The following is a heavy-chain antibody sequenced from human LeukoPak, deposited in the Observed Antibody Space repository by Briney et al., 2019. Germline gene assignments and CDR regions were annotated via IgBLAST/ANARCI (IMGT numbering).Heavy chain of an antibody. CDR2: INQDGSEK. Sequence: GGSLRLSCAASGFTFSSNWMTWVRQAPGKGLEWVANINQDGSEKYYVDSVKGRFTISRDNAKNSLYLQMNSLRAEDTAVYYCARDLSGTIFGAAYFDYWGQGTLVTVSS. V-gene: IGHV3-7*01. CDR1: GFTFSSNW. CDR3: ARDLSGTIFGAAYFDY. J-gene: IGHJ4*02. D-gene: IGHD3-3*01.